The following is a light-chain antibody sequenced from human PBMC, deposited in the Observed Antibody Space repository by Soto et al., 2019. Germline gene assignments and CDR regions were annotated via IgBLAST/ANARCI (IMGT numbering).Light chain of an antibody. CDR1: SSNIGAGYD. J-gene: IGLJ1*01. CDR3: SSYTRSDIFV. V-gene: IGLV1-40*01. Sequence: QPVLTQPPSVSGAPGQRVTISCTGNSSNIGAGYDVHWYQQLPGTVPKLLIYGNRNRPSGVPDRFSGSKSGTSASLAITGLQVEDEADYYCSSYTRSDIFVFGTGTKLTVL. CDR2: GNR.